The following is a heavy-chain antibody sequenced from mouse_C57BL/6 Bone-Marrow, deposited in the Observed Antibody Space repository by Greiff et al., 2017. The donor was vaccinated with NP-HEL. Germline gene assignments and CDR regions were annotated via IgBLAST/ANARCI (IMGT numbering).Heavy chain of an antibody. V-gene: IGHV3-6*01. Sequence: EVKLQESGPGLVKPSQSLSLTCSVTGYSITSGYYWNWIRQFPGNKLEWMGYISYDGSNNYNPSLKNRISITRDTSKNQFFLKLNSVTTEYTATYYCARAGRYFDVWGTGTTVTVSS. CDR3: ARAGRYFDV. J-gene: IGHJ1*03. CDR2: ISYDGSN. CDR1: GYSITSGYY.